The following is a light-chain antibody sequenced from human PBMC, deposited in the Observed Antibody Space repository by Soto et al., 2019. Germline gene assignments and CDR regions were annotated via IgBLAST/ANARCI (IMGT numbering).Light chain of an antibody. V-gene: IGLV1-44*01. J-gene: IGLJ1*01. CDR1: NSNIGSNT. CDR3: AAWDDSLNGPYV. CDR2: SNN. Sequence: QSVLTQPPSASGTPGQRVTISCSVSNSNIGSNTVNWYQQLPGTAPKLLIYSNNQRPSGVPDRFSGSKSGTSASLAISGLQSEDEADYYCAAWDDSLNGPYVFGTGTKVTVL.